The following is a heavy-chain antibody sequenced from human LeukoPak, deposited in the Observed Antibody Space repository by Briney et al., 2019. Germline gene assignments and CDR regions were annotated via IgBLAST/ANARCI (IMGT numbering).Heavy chain of an antibody. CDR3: ARDRYYDSGSYYN. CDR1: GASISSSNYY. D-gene: IGHD3-10*01. V-gene: IGHV4-39*07. CDR2: INYSGST. Sequence: PSETLSLTCTVSGASISSSNYYWGWIRQPPGKGLEWIASINYSGSTYYNPSLKSRVTISVDTSKNQFSLKLSSVTAADTAVYYCARDRYYDSGSYYNWGQGTLVTVSS. J-gene: IGHJ4*02.